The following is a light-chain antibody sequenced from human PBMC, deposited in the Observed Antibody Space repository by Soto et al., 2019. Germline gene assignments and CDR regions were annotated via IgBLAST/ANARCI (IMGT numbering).Light chain of an antibody. J-gene: IGKJ1*01. CDR3: QQDYNLPPS. CDR2: GAS. CDR1: QSVSSSY. Sequence: EIVMRQSPATLYLSPGERATRSCRASQSVSSSYLSWYQQKPGQAPRLLIYGASTRATGIPARFSGSGSGTDFTLTISSLQPEDFAVYYCQQDYNLPPSFGQGTKV. V-gene: IGKV3D-7*01.